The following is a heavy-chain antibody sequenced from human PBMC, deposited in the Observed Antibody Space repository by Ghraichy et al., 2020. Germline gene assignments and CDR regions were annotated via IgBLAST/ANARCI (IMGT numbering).Heavy chain of an antibody. Sequence: SQTLSLTCAISGDSVSSNSAAWNWIRQSPSRGLEWLGRTYYRSKWYNDYAVSVKSRITINPDTSKNQFSLQLNSVTPEDTAVYYCAMSHCSVFSTSCGMDVWGQGTTVTVSS. CDR2: TYYRSKWYN. CDR1: GDSVSSNSAA. D-gene: IGHD2-15*01. CDR3: AMSHCSVFSTSCGMDV. V-gene: IGHV6-1*01. J-gene: IGHJ6*02.